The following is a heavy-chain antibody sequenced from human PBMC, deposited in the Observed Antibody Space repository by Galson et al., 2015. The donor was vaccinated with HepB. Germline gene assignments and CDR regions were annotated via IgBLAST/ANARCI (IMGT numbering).Heavy chain of an antibody. J-gene: IGHJ4*02. D-gene: IGHD5-18*01. CDR3: AKGGRIQIWNLDY. CDR1: GFTFSSYG. Sequence: SLRLSCAASGFTFSSYGMHWVRQAPGKGLEWVASISYDGSNKDYADSVKGRFTLSRDNSKDTLFLQMNSLRAEDTAVYYCAKGGRIQIWNLDYWGQGTLVTVSS. V-gene: IGHV3-30*18. CDR2: ISYDGSNK.